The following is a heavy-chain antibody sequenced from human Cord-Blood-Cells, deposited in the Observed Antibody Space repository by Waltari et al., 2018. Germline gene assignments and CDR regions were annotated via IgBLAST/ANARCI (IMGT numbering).Heavy chain of an antibody. CDR3: SLLSGSYYYYYGMDV. V-gene: IGHV1-2*06. CDR2: INPNSGGT. D-gene: IGHD1-26*01. Sequence: QVQLVQSGAEVKKPGASVKVSCKASGYTFTGYYMHWVRQAPGQGLEWMGRINPNSGGTNYAQKFQGRVTRTRDTSISTAYMELSRLRSDDTAVYYCSLLSGSYYYYYGMDVWGQGTTVTVSS. J-gene: IGHJ6*02. CDR1: GYTFTGYY.